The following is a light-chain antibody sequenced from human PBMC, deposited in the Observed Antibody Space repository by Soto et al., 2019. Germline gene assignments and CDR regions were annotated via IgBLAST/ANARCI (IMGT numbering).Light chain of an antibody. Sequence: EIVMTQSPAIVSVSPGESATLSFRASQSVSSHVVWYQQKPGQAPRLLISDSSTRATGIPARFSGSGSGTEFTLTINSLQSDDSAIYYCQQFGDWPSFGLGSKVDIK. CDR3: QQFGDWPS. V-gene: IGKV3-15*01. J-gene: IGKJ1*01. CDR1: QSVSSH. CDR2: DSS.